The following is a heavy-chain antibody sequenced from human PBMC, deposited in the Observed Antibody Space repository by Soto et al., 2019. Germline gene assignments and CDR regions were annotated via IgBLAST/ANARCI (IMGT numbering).Heavy chain of an antibody. CDR3: TTLLRFLEWLFHDAFDI. J-gene: IGHJ3*02. CDR1: GFTFSNAW. Sequence: LRLSCAASGFTFSNAWMSWVRQAPGKGLEWVGRIKSKTDGGTTDYAAPVKGRFTISRDDSKNTLYLQMNSLKTEDTAVYYCTTLLRFLEWLFHDAFDIWGQGTMVTVSS. CDR2: IKSKTDGGTT. D-gene: IGHD3-3*01. V-gene: IGHV3-15*01.